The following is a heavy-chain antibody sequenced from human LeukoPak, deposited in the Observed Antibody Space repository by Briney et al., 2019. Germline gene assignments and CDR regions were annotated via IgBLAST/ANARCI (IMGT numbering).Heavy chain of an antibody. D-gene: IGHD4/OR15-4a*01. Sequence: GGSLRLSCEASGFTFSSFTMNWVRQAPGKGLEWISYIGTSGGNIHYADSVKGRFTISRDNAKNSLFLQMNSLRAEDTAVYYCARLGADDAFDIWGQGTMVTVSS. CDR2: IGTSGGNI. J-gene: IGHJ3*02. V-gene: IGHV3-48*01. CDR3: ARLGADDAFDI. CDR1: GFTFSSFT.